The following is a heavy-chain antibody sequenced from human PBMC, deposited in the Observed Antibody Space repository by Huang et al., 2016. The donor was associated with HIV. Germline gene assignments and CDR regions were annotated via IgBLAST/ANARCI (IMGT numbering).Heavy chain of an antibody. Sequence: DEHLVASGGGLVQPGGSVTITCEVSGFNFKNYWMNWVRQAPGKGLEWVANIRGDGIEKNYVDSVKGRFTIFRDNAKNLLYLQMKSLRAEDTSVYYCATNLQIVVVPPDMGYDAFDMWGQGTMVTVSS. D-gene: IGHD2-2*01. CDR3: ATNLQIVVVPPDMGYDAFDM. V-gene: IGHV3-7*01. J-gene: IGHJ3*02. CDR1: GFNFKNYW. CDR2: IRGDGIEK.